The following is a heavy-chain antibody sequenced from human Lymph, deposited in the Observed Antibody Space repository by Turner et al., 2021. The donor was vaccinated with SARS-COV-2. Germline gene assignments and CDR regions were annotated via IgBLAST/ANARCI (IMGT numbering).Heavy chain of an antibody. CDR1: GYTFTGYY. D-gene: IGHD3-10*01. CDR2: INASSGGT. J-gene: IGHJ4*02. Sequence: QVQLVQSGAEVKKPGASVKVSCKASGYTFTGYYIHWVRQAAGQGLGWMGWINASSGGTNYAQRFQGMVTMTRDTSLSTAYMQLSRLRSDDTAVYYCARSRDLQSMVRGVDPFDYWGQGTLVTVSS. CDR3: ARSRDLQSMVRGVDPFDY. V-gene: IGHV1-2*02.